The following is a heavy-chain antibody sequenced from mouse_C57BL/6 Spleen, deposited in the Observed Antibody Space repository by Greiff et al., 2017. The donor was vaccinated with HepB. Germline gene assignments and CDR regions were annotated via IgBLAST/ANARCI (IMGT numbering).Heavy chain of an antibody. D-gene: IGHD4-1*02. CDR1: GFTFSSYA. V-gene: IGHV5-4*01. Sequence: DVHLVESGGGLVKPGGSLKLSCAASGFTFSSYAMSWVRQTPEKRLEWVATISDGGSYTYYPDNVKGRFTISRDNAKNNLYLQMSHLKSEDTAMYYCARDSNWDVFDYWGQGTTLTVSS. CDR3: ARDSNWDVFDY. J-gene: IGHJ2*01. CDR2: ISDGGSYT.